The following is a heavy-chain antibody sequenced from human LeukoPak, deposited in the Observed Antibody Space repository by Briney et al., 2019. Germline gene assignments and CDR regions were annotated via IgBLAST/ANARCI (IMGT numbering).Heavy chain of an antibody. CDR2: MYYTGST. CDR1: GGSISSYY. Sequence: SETLSLTCTVSGGSISSYYWSWIRQPPGKGLEWIGYMYYTGSTNYNPSLRSRVTISVDTSKNQFSLKLTSVTAADTAVYYCARDRGYSSGRYDHWGQGTLVTVSS. V-gene: IGHV4-59*01. CDR3: ARDRGYSSGRYDH. D-gene: IGHD6-19*01. J-gene: IGHJ5*02.